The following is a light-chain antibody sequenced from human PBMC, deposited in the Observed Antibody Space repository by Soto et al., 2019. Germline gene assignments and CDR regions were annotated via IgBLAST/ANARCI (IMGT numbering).Light chain of an antibody. CDR2: DVS. CDR3: SSYTGSSTRVV. V-gene: IGLV2-14*03. J-gene: IGLJ2*01. CDR1: SSDVGGYNY. Sequence: QSALTQPASVSGSPGQSITISCTGTSSDVGGYNYVSWYQQHPGKAPKLMIYDVSNRPSGVSDRFSGSKSGNTASLIISGLQAEDEADYSCSSYTGSSTRVVFGGGTKVTVL.